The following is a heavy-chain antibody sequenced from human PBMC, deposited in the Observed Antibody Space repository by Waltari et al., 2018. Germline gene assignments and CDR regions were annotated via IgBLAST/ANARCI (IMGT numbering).Heavy chain of an antibody. V-gene: IGHV4-61*09. Sequence: QVQLQESGPGLVKPSQTLSLTCTVSGGSISSGSYYWSWIRQPAGKGLEWIGYIYTSGSTNYNPSLKSRVTISVDTSKNQFSLKLSSVTAADTAVYYCARERAVAGSIDYWGQGTLVIVSS. J-gene: IGHJ4*02. CDR3: ARERAVAGSIDY. D-gene: IGHD6-19*01. CDR1: GGSISSGSYY. CDR2: IYTSGST.